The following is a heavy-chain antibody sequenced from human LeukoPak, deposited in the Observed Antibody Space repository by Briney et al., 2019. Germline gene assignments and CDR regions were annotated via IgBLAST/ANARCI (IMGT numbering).Heavy chain of an antibody. J-gene: IGHJ4*02. D-gene: IGHD1-26*01. CDR3: AVGATTTVDDHFDY. CDR1: GFTFSSYS. CDR2: ISSSSSYI. V-gene: IGHV3-21*01. Sequence: GGSLRLSCAASGFTFSSYSMNWVRQAPGKGLEWVSSISSSSSYIYYADSVKGRVTISRDNAKNSLYLQMNSLRAEDTAVYYCAVGATTTVDDHFDYWGQGTLVTVSS.